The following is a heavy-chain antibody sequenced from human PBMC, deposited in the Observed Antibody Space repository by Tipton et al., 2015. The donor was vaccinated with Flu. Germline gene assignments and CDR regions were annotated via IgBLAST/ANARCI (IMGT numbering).Heavy chain of an antibody. D-gene: IGHD4-17*01. Sequence: LRLSCTVSSGSISSTTYFCAWIRQPPGKGLELIGSIYPSGSTYYNPSLKSRVTISVDTSKNQFSLTLTSVTAADTAVYYCARPTVTAGFDPWGQGTLVTVSS. J-gene: IGHJ5*02. CDR3: ARPTVTAGFDP. CDR1: SGSISSTTYF. CDR2: IYPSGST. V-gene: IGHV4-39*01.